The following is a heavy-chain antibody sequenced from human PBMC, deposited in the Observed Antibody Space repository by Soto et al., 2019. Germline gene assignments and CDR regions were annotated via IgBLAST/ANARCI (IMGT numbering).Heavy chain of an antibody. D-gene: IGHD2-2*02. CDR1: RGTFSSYA. V-gene: IGHV1-69*06. CDR3: ARGDIVVVPADIPEPHYYYYYGMDV. CDR2: IIPIFGTA. Sequence: SVKVSCKPSRGTFSSYAISWVRQAPGQGLEGMGGIIPIFGTANYAQKFQGRVTITADKSTSTAYMELSSLRTEDTAVYYCARGDIVVVPADIPEPHYYYYYGMDVWGQGTTVTVSS. J-gene: IGHJ6*02.